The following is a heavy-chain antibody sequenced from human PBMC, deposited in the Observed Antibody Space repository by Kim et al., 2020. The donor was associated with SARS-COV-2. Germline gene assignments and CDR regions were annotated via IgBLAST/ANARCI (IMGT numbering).Heavy chain of an antibody. CDR1: DDSISNYY. J-gene: IGHJ6*02. CDR3: ARTDGPGRFSSAMDV. CDR2: LYDTGSA. D-gene: IGHD3-10*01. Sequence: SETLSLTCTISDDSISNYYLSWIRQPPGKGLEWIGYLYDTGSADYSPSFKSRVTISVDKSKNQFSLKVTSVTAADTAVYYCARTDGPGRFSSAMDVWGQGTSVIVSS. V-gene: IGHV4-59*01.